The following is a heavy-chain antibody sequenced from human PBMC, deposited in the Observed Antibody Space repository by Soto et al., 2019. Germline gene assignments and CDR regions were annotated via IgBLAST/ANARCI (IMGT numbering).Heavy chain of an antibody. J-gene: IGHJ2*01. Sequence: QVHLQESGPGLVRPSETLSLTCAVSGGSISSRSFYWGWIRQSPGKVLEWIGSIYYTGTTYYNPSLKSRVSISVDTSKNQFSLILSSVTAADTAVYYCARRDLSTSQYWYFDLWGRGTLVSVSS. CDR2: IYYTGTT. V-gene: IGHV4-39*01. CDR1: GGSISSRSFY. CDR3: ARRDLSTSQYWYFDL. D-gene: IGHD2-2*01.